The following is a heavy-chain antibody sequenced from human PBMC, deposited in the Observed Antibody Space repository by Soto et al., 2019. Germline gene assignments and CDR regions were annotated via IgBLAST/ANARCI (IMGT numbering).Heavy chain of an antibody. CDR1: GFTFSSYG. CDR2: IWYDGSNK. Sequence: GGSLRLSCAASGFTFSSYGMHWVRQAPGKGLEWVAVIWYDGSNKYYADSVKGRFTISRDNSKNTLYLQMNSLRAEDTAVYYCARDGYSSSWLFDYWGQGTLVTVSS. D-gene: IGHD6-13*01. V-gene: IGHV3-33*01. J-gene: IGHJ4*02. CDR3: ARDGYSSSWLFDY.